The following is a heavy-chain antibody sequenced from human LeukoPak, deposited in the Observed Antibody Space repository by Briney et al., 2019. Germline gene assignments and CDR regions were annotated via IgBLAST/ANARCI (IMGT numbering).Heavy chain of an antibody. D-gene: IGHD3-9*01. CDR2: IYSGGST. Sequence: PGGSLRLSCAASGFTVSSNYMSWVRQAPGKGLEWVSVIYSGGSTYYADSVKGRFTISRHNSKNTLYLQMNSLRAEYTAVYYCARAQINYDILTGYHYYFDYWGQGTLVTVSS. CDR1: GFTVSSNY. CDR3: ARAQINYDILTGYHYYFDY. J-gene: IGHJ4*02. V-gene: IGHV3-53*04.